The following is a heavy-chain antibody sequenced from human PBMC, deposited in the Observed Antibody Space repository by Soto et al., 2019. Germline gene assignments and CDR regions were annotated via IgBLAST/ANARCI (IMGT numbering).Heavy chain of an antibody. D-gene: IGHD6-6*01. V-gene: IGHV3-30*03. J-gene: IGHJ4*02. CDR2: ISYDGSNK. Sequence: GGSLRLSCAASGFTFSSYGMHWVRQAPGKGLEWVAVISYDGSNKYYADSVKGRFTSSRDNSKNTLYLQMNSLRAEDTAVYYCASFGRGVIAARLRGGDYFDYWGQGTLVTVSS. CDR3: ASFGRGVIAARLRGGDYFDY. CDR1: GFTFSSYG.